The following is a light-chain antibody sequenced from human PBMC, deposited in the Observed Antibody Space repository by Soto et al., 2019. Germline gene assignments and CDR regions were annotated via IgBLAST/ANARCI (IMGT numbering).Light chain of an antibody. J-gene: IGLJ1*01. CDR1: SSDVGGANY. CDR2: DVT. CDR3: NSYTSSSTYV. V-gene: IGLV2-14*03. Sequence: QSALTQPASVSGSPGQAVTISCTGTSSDVGGANYVSWYQQHPGKAPKLMIYDVTNRPSGVSYRFTGSKSGNTASLTISAIHAEDDADYYCNSYTSSSTYVFGTGTKVTVL.